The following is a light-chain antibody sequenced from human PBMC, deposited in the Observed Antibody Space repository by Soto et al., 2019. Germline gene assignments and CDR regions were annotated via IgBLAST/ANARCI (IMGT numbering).Light chain of an antibody. V-gene: IGLV3-21*04. CDR3: QVWDSSSDHVV. CDR1: NIGSKS. Sequence: SYELTQPPSVSVAPGKTARITCGGNNIGSKSVHWYQQKPGQAPVLVIYYDSDRPSGTPERFSGSNSGNTATLTISRVEAGYEADYYCQVWDSSSDHVVFGGGTKLTVL. J-gene: IGLJ2*01. CDR2: YDS.